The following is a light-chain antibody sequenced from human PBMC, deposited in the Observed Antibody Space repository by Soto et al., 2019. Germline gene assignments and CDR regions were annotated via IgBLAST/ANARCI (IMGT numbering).Light chain of an antibody. V-gene: IGKV3-15*01. CDR3: QQYFEWPPMT. J-gene: IGKJ1*01. CDR2: GAS. Sequence: EVVITQAPATLSASPGERATLSCWASETVATNLAWYQQKPGQAPRLLISGASTSVAGISDRFRGSGSGTEFTLSISSLRSEGSGIYYCQQYFEWPPMTFGQGTKVEI. CDR1: ETVATN.